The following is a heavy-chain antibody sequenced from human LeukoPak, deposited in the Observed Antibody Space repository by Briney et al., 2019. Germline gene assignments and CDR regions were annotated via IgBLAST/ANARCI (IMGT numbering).Heavy chain of an antibody. D-gene: IGHD3-16*02. CDR1: GFTFSSYW. J-gene: IGHJ4*02. V-gene: IGHV3-7*01. CDR3: ARVGTYVWGSYRYPYTWDY. Sequence: GGSLRLSCAASGFTFSSYWMSWVRQAPGKGLEWVANIKQDGSEKYYVDSVKGRFTISRDNAKNSLYLQMNSLRAEDTAVYYCARVGTYVWGSYRYPYTWDYWGQGTLVTVSS. CDR2: IKQDGSEK.